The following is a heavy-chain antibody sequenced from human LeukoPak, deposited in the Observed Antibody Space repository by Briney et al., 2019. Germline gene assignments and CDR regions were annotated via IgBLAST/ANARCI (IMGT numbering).Heavy chain of an antibody. Sequence: GGSLRLSCAASGLTFDDYAMHWVRQAPGKGLEWVSGISWNSGSIGYADSVKGRFTISRDNAKNSLYLQMNSLRAEDTALYYCAKDSDYGSGSFDYWGQGALVTVSS. CDR2: ISWNSGSI. J-gene: IGHJ4*02. CDR1: GLTFDDYA. D-gene: IGHD3-10*01. V-gene: IGHV3-9*01. CDR3: AKDSDYGSGSFDY.